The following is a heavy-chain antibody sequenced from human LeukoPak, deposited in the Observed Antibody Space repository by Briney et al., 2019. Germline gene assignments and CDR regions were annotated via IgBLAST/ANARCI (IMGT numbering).Heavy chain of an antibody. CDR1: GYTFTSYD. D-gene: IGHD4-23*01. CDR2: MNPNSGNT. CDR3: ARSRRLGTMTTVVKRALYYFDY. Sequence: ASVKVSCKASGYTFTSYDINWVRQATGQGLEWMGWMNPNSGNTGYAQKFQGRVTMTRNTSISTAYMELSSLRSEDTAVYYCARSRRLGTMTTVVKRALYYFDYWGQGTLDTVSS. J-gene: IGHJ4*02. V-gene: IGHV1-8*01.